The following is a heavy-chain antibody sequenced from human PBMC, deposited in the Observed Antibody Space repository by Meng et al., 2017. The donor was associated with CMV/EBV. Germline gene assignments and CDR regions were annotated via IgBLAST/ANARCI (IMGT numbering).Heavy chain of an antibody. CDR2: IRYDGSNK. CDR3: AKDPPPVLLIAAAGTPSYGMDV. J-gene: IGHJ6*02. V-gene: IGHV3-30*02. Sequence: LSLTCAASGFTFSSYGMHWVRQAPSKGLEWVAFIRYDGSNKYYADSVKGRFTISRDNSKNTLYLQMNSLRAEDTAVYYCAKDPPPVLLIAAAGTPSYGMDVWGQGTTVTVSS. D-gene: IGHD6-13*01. CDR1: GFTFSSYG.